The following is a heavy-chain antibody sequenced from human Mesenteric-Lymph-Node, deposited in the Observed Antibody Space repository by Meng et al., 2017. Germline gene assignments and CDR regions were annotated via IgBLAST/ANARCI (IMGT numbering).Heavy chain of an antibody. D-gene: IGHD6-19*01. CDR2: ISGSGGST. J-gene: IGHJ4*02. CDR3: AKDQVVSSGWYEGGPSDY. Sequence: GGSLRLSCAASGFTFSSYAMSWVRQAPGKGLEWVSAISGSGGSTYYADSVKGRFTISRDNSKNTLYLQMNSLRAEDTAVYYCAKDQVVSSGWYEGGPSDYWGQGTLVTVSS. CDR1: GFTFSSYA. V-gene: IGHV3-23*01.